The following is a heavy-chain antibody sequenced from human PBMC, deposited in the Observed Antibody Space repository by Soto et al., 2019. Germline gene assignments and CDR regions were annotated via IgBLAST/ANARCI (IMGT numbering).Heavy chain of an antibody. CDR1: GFSFADYA. Sequence: EVQLSESGGGLVQPGDSLRLSCAASGFSFADYAVTWVRQAPGKGLEWVAAISGGGGSTYYADSVKGRFTISRDNSRYTLYLQMNSLTAGDAAVYYCAKTENFNGYYTAFDYWGRGARVTVSS. V-gene: IGHV3-23*01. CDR2: ISGGGGST. CDR3: AKTENFNGYYTAFDY. D-gene: IGHD3-3*01. J-gene: IGHJ4*02.